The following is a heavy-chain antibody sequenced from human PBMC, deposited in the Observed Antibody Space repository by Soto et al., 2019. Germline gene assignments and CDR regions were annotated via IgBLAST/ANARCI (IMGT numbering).Heavy chain of an antibody. D-gene: IGHD6-19*01. V-gene: IGHV1-24*01. CDR2: FDPEDGGT. CDR1: GYTLTELS. CDR3: ATPFYSSGWDAFYI. Sequence: ASVKVSCKVSGYTLTELSMHWVRQAPGKGLEWMGGFDPEDGGTIYAQKFQGRVTMTEDTSTDTAYMELSSLRSEDTAVYYCATPFYSSGWDAFYIWGQGTMVTVSS. J-gene: IGHJ3*02.